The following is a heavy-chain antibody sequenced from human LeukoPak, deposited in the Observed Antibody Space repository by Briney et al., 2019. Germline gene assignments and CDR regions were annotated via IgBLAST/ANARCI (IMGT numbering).Heavy chain of an antibody. V-gene: IGHV4-59*12. J-gene: IGHJ5*02. CDR1: GGSISSYY. D-gene: IGHD6-13*01. CDR3: ATRPDIAATGPGWFDP. Sequence: SENLSLTCTVSGGSISSYYWSWLRQPPGKGLEWFGYIYYSGSTNYNPSLKSRVTISVDTSKNQFSLKLSSVTAADTAVYYCATRPDIAATGPGWFDPWGQGTLVTVSS. CDR2: IYYSGST.